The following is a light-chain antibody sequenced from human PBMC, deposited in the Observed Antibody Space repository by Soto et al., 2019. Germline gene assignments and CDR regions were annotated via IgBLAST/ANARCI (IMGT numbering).Light chain of an antibody. J-gene: IGKJ3*01. CDR3: QQSYNLKFT. Sequence: DIQMTQSPSSLSASVGDRVTITCRASQSISRYLNWYQKKLGKAPKLLIYAASTLQSGVPSRFSGNESGTDFTLTISSLQPEDTATYYCQQSYNLKFTFGPGTKVDIK. CDR2: AAS. V-gene: IGKV1-39*01. CDR1: QSISRY.